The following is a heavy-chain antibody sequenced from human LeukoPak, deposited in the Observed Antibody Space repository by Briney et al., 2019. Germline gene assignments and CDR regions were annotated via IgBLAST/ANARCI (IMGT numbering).Heavy chain of an antibody. CDR2: AYHSGGT. J-gene: IGHJ2*01. Sequence: SSETLSVTCTVSEYSITSGYSWGWIRQPPGKGLEWIGSAYHSGGTYYNPSLKSPVTISIDASKNQFSLRLNSVTAADTAVYYCARSDGTYTWYFDVWGRGTLVTVSS. V-gene: IGHV4-38-2*02. D-gene: IGHD4-11*01. CDR1: EYSITSGYS. CDR3: ARSDGTYTWYFDV.